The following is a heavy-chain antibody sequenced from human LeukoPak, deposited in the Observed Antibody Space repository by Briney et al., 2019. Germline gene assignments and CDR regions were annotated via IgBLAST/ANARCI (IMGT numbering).Heavy chain of an antibody. Sequence: SETLSVTCTVSGGSISSYYWSWIRQPAGKGLEWIGRIYTSGSTNYNPSLKSRVTMSLDTSKNQFSLKLSSVTAADTAVYYCARDLSRDGVYYYYMDVWGKGTTVTVS. V-gene: IGHV4-4*07. CDR2: IYTSGST. J-gene: IGHJ6*03. CDR1: GGSISSYY. CDR3: ARDLSRDGVYYYYMDV. D-gene: IGHD2-8*01.